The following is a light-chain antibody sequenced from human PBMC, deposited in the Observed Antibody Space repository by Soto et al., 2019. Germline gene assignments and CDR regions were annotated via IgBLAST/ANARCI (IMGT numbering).Light chain of an antibody. CDR2: EAS. J-gene: IGKJ1*01. CDR1: QSVSSSQ. CDR3: QQYGTSPAWT. V-gene: IGKV3-20*01. Sequence: EIVLTQSPGTVSLYPGERATLSCRASQSVSSSQLAWYQHKPVQAPRLLIYEASRRATGIPDRFSGSGSGTDFTLTIRRLEPEEFGVYFCQQYGTSPAWTFGQGTKVEIK.